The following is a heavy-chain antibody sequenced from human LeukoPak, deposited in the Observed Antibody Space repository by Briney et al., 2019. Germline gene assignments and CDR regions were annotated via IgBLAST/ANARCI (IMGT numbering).Heavy chain of an antibody. D-gene: IGHD3-10*01. CDR2: ISCSGSVI. CDR3: ARGGLHRLWFGEF. Sequence: GGSLRLSCAASGFTFDDYGMSWVRQAPGKGLEWVSYISCSGSVIYYADSVKGRFTISRDNAKDSLYLQMKSLRADDASVYYCARGGLHRLWFGEFRGKGTLVTVSS. CDR1: GFTFDDYG. J-gene: IGHJ4*02. V-gene: IGHV3-11*01.